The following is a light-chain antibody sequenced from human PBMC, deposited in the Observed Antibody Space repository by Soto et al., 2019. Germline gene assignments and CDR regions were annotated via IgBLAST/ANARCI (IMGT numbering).Light chain of an antibody. V-gene: IGLV1-40*01. CDR1: SSNIGAGYD. CDR3: QSYDSSLSVWV. Sequence: QSVLTQPPSVSGAPGQRVTISCTGSSSNIGAGYDVHWYHQLPGTAPKLLIYGNNNRPSGLPDRFSGSRSGTSASLAITGLQAEDEADYYCQSYDSSLSVWVFGGGTKLTVL. J-gene: IGLJ3*02. CDR2: GNN.